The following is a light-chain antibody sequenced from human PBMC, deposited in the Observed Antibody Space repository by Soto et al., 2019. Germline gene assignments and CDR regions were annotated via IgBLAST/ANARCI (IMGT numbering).Light chain of an antibody. CDR1: SSNIGGNS. CDR3: AAWDGSLKGAV. V-gene: IGLV1-44*01. J-gene: IGLJ7*01. Sequence: QSVLTQPPSASGTPGQRVTISCSGSSSNIGGNSVNWYQHLPGTAPKLLLYDNNQRPSGVPDRFSGSKSGTSASLAISGLQSEDEADYYCAAWDGSLKGAVFGGGTQLTVL. CDR2: DNN.